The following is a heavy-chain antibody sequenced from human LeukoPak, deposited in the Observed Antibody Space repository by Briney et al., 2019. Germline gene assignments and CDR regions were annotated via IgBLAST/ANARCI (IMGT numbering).Heavy chain of an antibody. J-gene: IGHJ6*02. CDR3: ARDGTWADYYYYYGMDV. CDR1: GGSISSYY. D-gene: IGHD1-26*01. V-gene: IGHV4-59*08. CDR2: IYYSGST. Sequence: SETLSLTCTVSGGSISSYYWSWIRQPPGKGLEWIGYIYYSGSTNYNPSLKSRVTISVDTSKNQFSLKLSSVTAADTAVYYCARDGTWADYYYYYGMDVWGQGTTVTVSS.